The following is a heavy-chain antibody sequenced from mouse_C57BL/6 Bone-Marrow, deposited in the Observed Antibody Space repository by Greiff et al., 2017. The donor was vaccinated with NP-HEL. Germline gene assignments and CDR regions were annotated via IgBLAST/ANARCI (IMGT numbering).Heavy chain of an antibody. CDR2: ISDGGSYT. CDR3: ARDGWDRVPRFDY. J-gene: IGHJ2*01. Sequence: EVQLVESGGGLVKPGGSLKLSCAASGFTFSSYALSWVRQTPEKRLEWVATISDGGSYTYYPDNVKGRFTISRDNAKNKLYLQMSHLKSEDTAMYYCARDGWDRVPRFDYWGQGTTLTVSS. V-gene: IGHV5-4*01. CDR1: GFTFSSYA. D-gene: IGHD4-1*01.